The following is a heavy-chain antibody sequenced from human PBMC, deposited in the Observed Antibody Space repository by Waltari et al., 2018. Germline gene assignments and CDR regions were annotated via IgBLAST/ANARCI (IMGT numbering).Heavy chain of an antibody. D-gene: IGHD3-3*01. J-gene: IGHJ5*02. Sequence: QVQLVQSGAEVKKPGSSVKVSCKASGGTFSSYAISWVRQAPGQGLEWMGGFDPEDGETIYAQKFQGRVTMTEDTSTDTAYMELSSLRSEDTAVYYCATGGSGYVLGWFDPWGQGTLVTVSS. CDR2: FDPEDGET. CDR3: ATGGSGYVLGWFDP. V-gene: IGHV1-24*01. CDR1: GGTFSSYA.